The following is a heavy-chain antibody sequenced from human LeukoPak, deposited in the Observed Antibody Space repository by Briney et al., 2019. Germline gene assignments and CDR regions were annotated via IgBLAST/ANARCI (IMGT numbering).Heavy chain of an antibody. V-gene: IGHV3-53*05. CDR1: GLTVAANF. CDR3: ARVVGAFEYYFDY. CDR2: LYSDGRT. Sequence: LAGGSLRLSCAVSGLTVAANFMAWVRQTPKKGLECVSLLYSDGRTYYADSVKDRFTISRDKSKNVLYLLLNGLRTEDTAVYFCARVVGAFEYYFDYWGQGVLVTVSS. J-gene: IGHJ4*02. D-gene: IGHD1-26*01.